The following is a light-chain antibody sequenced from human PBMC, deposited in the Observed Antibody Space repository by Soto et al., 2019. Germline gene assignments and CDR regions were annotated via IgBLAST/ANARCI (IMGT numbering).Light chain of an antibody. V-gene: IGLV2-14*03. CDR2: DVT. CDR3: SSYSSSTTHVV. J-gene: IGLJ2*01. Sequence: QSALTQPASVSGSPGRSVTISCTGTSSDVGDFNYVSWYQHLPGRAPKLIIYDVTNRPSGISYRFSASKSGRTASLTISGLQAEDEAYYYCSSYSSSTTHVVFVGGTKLTVL. CDR1: SSDVGDFNY.